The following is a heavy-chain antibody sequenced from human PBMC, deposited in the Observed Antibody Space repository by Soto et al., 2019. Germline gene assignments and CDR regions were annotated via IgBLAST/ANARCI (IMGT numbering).Heavy chain of an antibody. Sequence: EVQLVESGGGLVQPGGSLRLSCAASGFTFSSYWMHWVRQAPGKGLVWVSRINSDGSSTSYADSVKGRFTISRDNAKNTLYLQMNSLRAEDTAVYYCARVAVNLVADASDIWGQGTMVTVSS. D-gene: IGHD2-15*01. CDR2: INSDGSST. J-gene: IGHJ3*02. CDR3: ARVAVNLVADASDI. CDR1: GFTFSSYW. V-gene: IGHV3-74*01.